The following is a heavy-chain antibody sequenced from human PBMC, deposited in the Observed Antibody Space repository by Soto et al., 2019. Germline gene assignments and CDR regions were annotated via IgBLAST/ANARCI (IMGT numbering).Heavy chain of an antibody. CDR1: GFTFSTYA. J-gene: IGHJ4*02. CDR2: INPGSTYT. V-gene: IGHV3-23*05. CDR3: VKGSGSGRPYFFDY. D-gene: IGHD5-12*01. Sequence: GGSLRLSCSTSGFTFSTYAMSWVRQAPGKGLEWVSAINPGSTYTYTADSVRGRFTTSRDNSMNTLSLQMSSLRDEDTAVYYCVKGSGSGRPYFFDYWGLGTLVTVSS.